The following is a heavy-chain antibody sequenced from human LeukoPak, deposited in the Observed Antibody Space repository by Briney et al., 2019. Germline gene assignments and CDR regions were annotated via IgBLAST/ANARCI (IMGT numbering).Heavy chain of an antibody. V-gene: IGHV1-46*01. CDR3: ARARLMTTLAHFKYYYYYMDV. CDR1: GYTFTSYY. CDR2: INPSGGST. J-gene: IGHJ6*03. Sequence: ASVKVSCKASGYTFTSYYMHWVQQAPGQGLEWMGIINPSGGSTSYAQKFQGRVTMTRDTSTSTVYMELSSLRSEDTAVYYCARARLMTTLAHFKYYYYYMDVWGKGTTVTVSS. D-gene: IGHD4-11*01.